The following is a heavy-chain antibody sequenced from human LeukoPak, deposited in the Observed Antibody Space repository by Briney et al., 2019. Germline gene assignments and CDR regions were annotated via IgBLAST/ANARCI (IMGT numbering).Heavy chain of an antibody. V-gene: IGHV1-18*01. CDR1: GYTFTIPG. J-gene: IGHJ4*02. CDR2: ISAYNGNT. CDR3: ARAVAEDY. Sequence: ASVKVSCKTSGYTFTIPGISCVPQAPGHGLEWMGWISAYNGNTNYAQKLQGRVTMTTDTSTSTAYMELRSLRSDDTAVYYCARAVAEDYWGQGTLVTVSS. D-gene: IGHD6-19*01.